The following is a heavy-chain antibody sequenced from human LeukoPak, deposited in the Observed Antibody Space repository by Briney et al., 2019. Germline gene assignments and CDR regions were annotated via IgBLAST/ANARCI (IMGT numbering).Heavy chain of an antibody. Sequence: PSQTLSLTCAVSGGSISSGGYSWSWIRQPPGKGLEWIGYIYHSGSTYYNPSLKSRVTISVDRSKNQFSLKLSSVTAAGTAVYYCARVLPAALFDYWGQGTLVTVSS. CDR2: IYHSGST. D-gene: IGHD2-2*01. V-gene: IGHV4-30-2*01. CDR3: ARVLPAALFDY. CDR1: GGSISSGGYS. J-gene: IGHJ4*02.